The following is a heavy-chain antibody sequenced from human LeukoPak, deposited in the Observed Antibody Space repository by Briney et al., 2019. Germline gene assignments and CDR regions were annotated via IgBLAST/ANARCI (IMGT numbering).Heavy chain of an antibody. CDR3: GRQGYTASYYFLDF. V-gene: IGHV4-4*07. CDR1: SGSIEGYY. J-gene: IGHJ4*02. CDR2: IYTTGAT. D-gene: IGHD1-26*01. Sequence: PSETLSLTCTVSSGSIEGYYWGWVRQPPGKGLEWIGRIYTTGATQYNPSLKSRVTMSIDTSTNQFSLNLTSMTAADTAVYYCGRQGYTASYYFLDFWSQGTLVAVS.